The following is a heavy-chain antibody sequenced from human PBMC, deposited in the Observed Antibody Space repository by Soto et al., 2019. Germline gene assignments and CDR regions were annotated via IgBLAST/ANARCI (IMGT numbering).Heavy chain of an antibody. CDR1: GFTFGDYA. J-gene: IGHJ6*02. CDR3: TRDRYPYDILTGYYLNYYGMDV. CDR2: IRSKAYGGTT. D-gene: IGHD3-9*01. V-gene: IGHV3-49*03. Sequence: GGSLRLSCTASGFTFGDYAMIWFRQAPGKGLEWVGFIRSKAYGGTTEYAASVKGRFTISRDDSKSIAYLQMNSLKTEDTAVYYCTRDRYPYDILTGYYLNYYGMDVWGQGTTVTVS.